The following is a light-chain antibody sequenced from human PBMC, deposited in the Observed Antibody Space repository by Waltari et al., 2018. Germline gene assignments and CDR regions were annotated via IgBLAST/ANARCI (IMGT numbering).Light chain of an antibody. CDR1: QSISSW. Sequence: DIQMTQSPSTLSASVGDRVTITCRASQSISSWLAWYKQKPGKSPKRLIYKASSLESGVPSRFSGSGSGTEFTLTISSLQPDDFATYYCQQYNSYSHTFGQGTKLEIK. V-gene: IGKV1-5*03. J-gene: IGKJ2*01. CDR3: QQYNSYSHT. CDR2: KAS.